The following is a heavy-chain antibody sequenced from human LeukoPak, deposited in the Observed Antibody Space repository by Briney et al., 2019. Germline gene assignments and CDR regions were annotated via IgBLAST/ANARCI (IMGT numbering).Heavy chain of an antibody. D-gene: IGHD3-22*01. CDR2: IYSGGST. CDR1: GFTVRSNY. V-gene: IGHV3-66*01. J-gene: IGHJ4*02. Sequence: GGSLRLTCAASGFTVRSNYMSWVRQAPGKGLDWVSVIYSGGSTFYADSLKGRFIISRDSSKITLYPQMNSLTAEYTAVYYPVVVITGIHYWGQGTLVTVSS. CDR3: VVVITGIHY.